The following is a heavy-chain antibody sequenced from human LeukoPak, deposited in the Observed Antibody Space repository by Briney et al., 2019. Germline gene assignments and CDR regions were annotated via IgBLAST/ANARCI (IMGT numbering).Heavy chain of an antibody. CDR1: GYTFKSYD. V-gene: IGHV1-18*01. D-gene: IGHD6-6*01. CDR2: IRAQNGNT. Sequence: TVSVFCRPSGYTFKSYDMSWATHAPGQGLEWMRCIRAQNGNTDYVKKVQGRVTLTTDTSTRTAYMELGSLRSDDTAVYYCARCRYQDYSSSRRFWSDPWGQGTLVTVSS. J-gene: IGHJ5*02. CDR3: ARCRYQDYSSSRRFWSDP.